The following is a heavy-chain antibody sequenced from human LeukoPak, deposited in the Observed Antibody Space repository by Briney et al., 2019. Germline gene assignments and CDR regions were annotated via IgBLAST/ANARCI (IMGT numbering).Heavy chain of an antibody. CDR3: ASNREAV. Sequence: GGSLRLSCAASGFTFSTYGFNWVRQAPGKGLEWVSPISSSNSYTDYADSVKGRFTISRDNAKDSLYLQMNSLRAEDTAVYYCASNREAVWGQGTTVTVSS. CDR2: ISSSNSYT. CDR1: GFTFSTYG. J-gene: IGHJ6*02. V-gene: IGHV3-21*01. D-gene: IGHD5-24*01.